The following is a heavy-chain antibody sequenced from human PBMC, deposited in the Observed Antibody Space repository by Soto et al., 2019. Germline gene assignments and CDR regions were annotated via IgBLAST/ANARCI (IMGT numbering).Heavy chain of an antibody. J-gene: IGHJ6*02. V-gene: IGHV3-30*03. Sequence: PGGSLRLSCAASGFTFSSYGMHWVRQAPGKGLEWVAVISYDVSNKYYADSVKGRFTISRDNSKNTLYLQMNSLRAEDTAVYYCVPTLNTNRNYGHSDYYYGMDVWGQGTKVTVSS. CDR3: VPTLNTNRNYGHSDYYYGMDV. D-gene: IGHD1-7*01. CDR1: GFTFSSYG. CDR2: ISYDVSNK.